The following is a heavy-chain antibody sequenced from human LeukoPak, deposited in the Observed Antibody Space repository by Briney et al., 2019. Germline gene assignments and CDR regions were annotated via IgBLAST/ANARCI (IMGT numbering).Heavy chain of an antibody. V-gene: IGHV1-69*01. D-gene: IGHD1-1*01. CDR3: ARGEDDATSYYYMDV. CDR2: IIPIFGTA. CDR1: GGTFSSYA. Sequence: SVKVSCKASGGTFSSYAISWVRQAPGRGVEWMGGIIPIFGTANYAQKLKGRVTITAEENKRTAYMELSSLRSEDTAVYYCARGEDDATSYYYMDVWGKGTAVTVSS. J-gene: IGHJ6*03.